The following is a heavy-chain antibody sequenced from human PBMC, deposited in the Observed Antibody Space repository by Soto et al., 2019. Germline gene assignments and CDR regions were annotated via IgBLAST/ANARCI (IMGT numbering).Heavy chain of an antibody. Sequence: GGSLRLSCAASGFTFSSYWMSWVRQAPGKGLEWVANIKQDGSEKYYVDSVKGRFTISRDNAKNSLYLQMNSLRAEDTAVYYCARTLPRAYGDYVPWYFDLWGRGTLVTVSS. V-gene: IGHV3-7*01. D-gene: IGHD4-17*01. CDR1: GFTFSSYW. J-gene: IGHJ2*01. CDR2: IKQDGSEK. CDR3: ARTLPRAYGDYVPWYFDL.